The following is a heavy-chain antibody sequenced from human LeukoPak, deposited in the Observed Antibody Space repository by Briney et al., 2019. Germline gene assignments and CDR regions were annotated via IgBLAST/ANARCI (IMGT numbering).Heavy chain of an antibody. D-gene: IGHD4-23*01. Sequence: SETLSLTCAVYGGSFSGYYWSWIRQPPGKGLEWIGEINHSGSTNYNPSLKSRVTISVDTSKNQFSLKLSSVTAADTAVYYCARDRGHYGGNQAGYYYGMDVWGQGTTVTVSS. CDR2: INHSGST. J-gene: IGHJ6*02. V-gene: IGHV4-34*01. CDR3: ARDRGHYGGNQAGYYYGMDV. CDR1: GGSFSGYY.